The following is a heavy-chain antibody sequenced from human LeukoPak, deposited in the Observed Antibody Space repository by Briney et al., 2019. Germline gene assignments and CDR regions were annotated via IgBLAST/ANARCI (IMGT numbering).Heavy chain of an antibody. V-gene: IGHV1-2*02. Sequence: ASVKVSCKASGYTFTGYYMHWVRQAPGQGLEWMGWINPNSGGTNYAQKFQGRVTMTRDTSISTAYMELSRLRSDDTAVYYCARDMTGQNWFDPWGQGTLVTVSS. CDR2: INPNSGGT. CDR1: GYTFTGYY. D-gene: IGHD3-16*01. CDR3: ARDMTGQNWFDP. J-gene: IGHJ5*02.